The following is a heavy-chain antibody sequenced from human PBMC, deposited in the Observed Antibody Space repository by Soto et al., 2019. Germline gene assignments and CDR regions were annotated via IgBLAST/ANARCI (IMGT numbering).Heavy chain of an antibody. J-gene: IGHJ6*02. CDR3: ASTRYCSSTSCHPSSYYYYGMDV. V-gene: IGHV4-59*01. CDR2: IYYSWST. Sequence: SETLSLTCTVSGGSISSYYWSWIRQPPGKGLEWIGYIYYSWSTNYNPSLKSRVTISVDTSKNQFSLKLSSVTAADTAVYYCASTRYCSSTSCHPSSYYYYGMDVWGQGTTVTVSS. CDR1: GGSISSYY. D-gene: IGHD2-2*01.